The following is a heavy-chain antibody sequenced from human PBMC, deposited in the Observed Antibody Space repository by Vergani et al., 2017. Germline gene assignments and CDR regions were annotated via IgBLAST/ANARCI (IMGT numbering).Heavy chain of an antibody. CDR1: GGSISSYF. J-gene: IGHJ5*02. CDR2: IYYSGST. CDR3: ARDIGWVTKEYDFWSGYSGAFDP. Sequence: QVQLQESGPGLVKPSETLSLTCTVSGGSISSYFWSWIRQPPGKGLEWIGYIYYSGSTNYNPSLKSRVTISVDTSKNQFSLKRSSVTAAETARYYFARDIGWVTKEYDFWSGYSGAFDPWGQGTLVTVSS. V-gene: IGHV4-59*01. D-gene: IGHD3-3*01.